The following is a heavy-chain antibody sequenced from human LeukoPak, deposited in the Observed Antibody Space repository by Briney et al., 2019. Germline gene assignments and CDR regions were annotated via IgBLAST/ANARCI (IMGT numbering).Heavy chain of an antibody. J-gene: IGHJ4*02. V-gene: IGHV3-9*01. CDR1: GFTFDDYA. Sequence: QPGGSLGLSCAASGFTFDDYAMHWVRQAPGKGLEWVSGISWNSGSIGYADSVKGRFTISRDNAKNSLYLQMNSLRAEDTALYYCAKDAAYDYVLGVGGYFDYCGQGTLVTVSS. CDR3: AKDAAYDYVLGVGGYFDY. D-gene: IGHD3-16*01. CDR2: ISWNSGSI.